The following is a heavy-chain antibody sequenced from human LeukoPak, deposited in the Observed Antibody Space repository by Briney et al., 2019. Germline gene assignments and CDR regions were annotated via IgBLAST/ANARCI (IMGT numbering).Heavy chain of an antibody. CDR2: ISAHDGTR. V-gene: IGHV1-18*01. CDR3: ARRSTLYSSGRFYFDY. J-gene: IGHJ4*02. Sequence: ATVKVSCKASGYTFTNYGITWVRQAPGQGLEWMGWISAHDGTRNYALKHEDRVTMTTDTSTSTAYMELRGLRSDDTAVYYCARRSTLYSSGRFYFDYWGQGTLVTVSS. CDR1: GYTFTNYG. D-gene: IGHD6-19*01.